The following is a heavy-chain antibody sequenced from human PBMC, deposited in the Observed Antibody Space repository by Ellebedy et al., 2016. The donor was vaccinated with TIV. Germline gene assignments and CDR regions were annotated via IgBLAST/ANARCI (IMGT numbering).Heavy chain of an antibody. Sequence: GESLKISXAASGFTFSSYGMHWVRQAPGKGLEWVAVISYDGSNKYYADSVKGRFTISRDNSKNTLYLQMNSLRAEDTAVYYCASSGGYWGQGTLVTVSS. V-gene: IGHV3-30*03. CDR2: ISYDGSNK. J-gene: IGHJ4*02. D-gene: IGHD3-10*01. CDR3: ASSGGY. CDR1: GFTFSSYG.